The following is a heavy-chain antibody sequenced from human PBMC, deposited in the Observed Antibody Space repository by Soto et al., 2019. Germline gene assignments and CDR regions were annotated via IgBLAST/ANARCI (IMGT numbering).Heavy chain of an antibody. J-gene: IGHJ4*02. Sequence: ASVKVSCKASGYTFTSYAMHWVRQAPGQRLEWMGWINAGNGNTKYSQKFQGRVTITRDTSASTAYMELSSLRSEDTAVYYCVRDSPIGSTFSGYVGIDYWGQGSLVTVSS. CDR2: INAGNGNT. CDR1: GYTFTSYA. V-gene: IGHV1-3*01. D-gene: IGHD5-12*01. CDR3: VRDSPIGSTFSGYVGIDY.